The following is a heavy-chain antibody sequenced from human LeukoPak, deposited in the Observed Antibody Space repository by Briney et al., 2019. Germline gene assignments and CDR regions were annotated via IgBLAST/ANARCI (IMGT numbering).Heavy chain of an antibody. CDR2: ISSGSDYI. CDR1: GFTFTNIA. CDR3: ARDPDRSKEFDY. Sequence: PGGSLRLSCKASGFTFTNIAMNWVRQAPGKGLEWVSSISSGSDYIYYADSVKGRFTISRDNAKNSLYLQMNSLSAEDTAIYYCARDPDRSKEFDYWGQGTLVTVSS. V-gene: IGHV3-21*01. J-gene: IGHJ4*02. D-gene: IGHD1-14*01.